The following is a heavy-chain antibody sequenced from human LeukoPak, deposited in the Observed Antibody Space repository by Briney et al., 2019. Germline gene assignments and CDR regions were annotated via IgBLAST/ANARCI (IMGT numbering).Heavy chain of an antibody. D-gene: IGHD2-2*01. CDR1: GDTFTSYG. V-gene: IGHV1-18*01. J-gene: IGHJ3*01. Sequence: ASLKLSCKVSGDTFTSYGISWVRQAPGQGLEWMGWISTNIGDTTYTHHFQGRVTLTTDTSTTTVYMELRRLRSDDTAVYYCARDWYSTSTGGHDTFDVWGQGTMVTVSS. CDR2: ISTNIGDT. CDR3: ARDWYSTSTGGHDTFDV.